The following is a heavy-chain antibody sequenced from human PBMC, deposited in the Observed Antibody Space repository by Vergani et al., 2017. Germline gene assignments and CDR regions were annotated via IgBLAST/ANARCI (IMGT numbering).Heavy chain of an antibody. Sequence: QLQLQESGPGLVKPSETLSLTCTVSGGSLSSSSYYWGWIRQPPGKGLEWIGSIYYSGSTYYNPSLKSRVTISVDTPKNQFSLKLSSVTAADTAVYYCARHGLIAVAGTMSGYFDYWGQGTLVTVSS. V-gene: IGHV4-39*01. J-gene: IGHJ4*02. CDR3: ARHGLIAVAGTMSGYFDY. CDR2: IYYSGST. D-gene: IGHD6-19*01. CDR1: GGSLSSSSYY.